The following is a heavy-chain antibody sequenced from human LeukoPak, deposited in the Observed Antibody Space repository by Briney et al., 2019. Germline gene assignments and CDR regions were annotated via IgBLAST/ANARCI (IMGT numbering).Heavy chain of an antibody. D-gene: IGHD2-2*01. CDR3: ARHTRSSPFDY. CDR2: IYPGDSDT. J-gene: IGHJ4*02. V-gene: IGHV5-51*01. CDR1: GYIFTNYW. Sequence: GESLKISCKASGYIFTNYWIGWVRQMPGKGLEWMGIIYPGDSDTRYSPSFQGQVTISVDKSISTAYLQWSSLKASDTAMYYCARHTRSSPFDYWGQGTLVTVSS.